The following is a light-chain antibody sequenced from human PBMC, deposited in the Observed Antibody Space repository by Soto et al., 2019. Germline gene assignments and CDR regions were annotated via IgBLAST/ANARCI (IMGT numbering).Light chain of an antibody. J-gene: IGLJ2*01. CDR2: DVS. Sequence: QSALTQPPSASGSPGQSVTISCTGTSNDVGGYNYVSWYQQHPGKAPKLMIYDVSKRPSGVPDRFSGSKSGNTASLTVSGLQAEDEADCHCSSYADNNRGNVLFGGGTKVTVL. CDR3: SSYADNNRGNVL. V-gene: IGLV2-8*01. CDR1: SNDVGGYNY.